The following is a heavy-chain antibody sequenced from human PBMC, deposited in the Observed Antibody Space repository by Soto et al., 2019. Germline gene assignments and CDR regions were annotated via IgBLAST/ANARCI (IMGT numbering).Heavy chain of an antibody. D-gene: IGHD6-19*01. V-gene: IGHV4-59*05. CDR1: GGSISSYY. CDR3: ARIGIAVAVPRDY. CDR2: IYYSGST. Sequence: PSETLSLTCTVSGGSISSYYWSWIRQPPGKGLEWIGSIYYSGSTYYNPSLKSRVTISVDTSKNQFSLKLSSVTAADTAVYYCARIGIAVAVPRDYWGQGTLVTVSS. J-gene: IGHJ4*02.